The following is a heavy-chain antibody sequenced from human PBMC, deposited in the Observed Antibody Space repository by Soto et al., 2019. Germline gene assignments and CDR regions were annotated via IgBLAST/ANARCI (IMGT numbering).Heavy chain of an antibody. D-gene: IGHD3-3*01. V-gene: IGHV1-18*01. CDR1: GYTFTSYG. J-gene: IGHJ4*02. Sequence: QVQLVQSGAEVKKPGASVKVSCKPSGYTFTSYGISWVRQAPGEGLEWMGWISTYKGNTNYAQKLQGRVIMTTDTSTSTAYMELRSLRSDDTAVYYFARSLNYDFLSGYHFDYWGQGTLVTVSS. CDR2: ISTYKGNT. CDR3: ARSLNYDFLSGYHFDY.